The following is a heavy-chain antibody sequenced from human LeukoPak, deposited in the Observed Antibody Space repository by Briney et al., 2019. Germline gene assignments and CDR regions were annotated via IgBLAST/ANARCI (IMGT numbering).Heavy chain of an antibody. CDR3: ARDHYYDSSGYLVVSAFDI. CDR2: ITGDGSRT. Sequence: GGSLRLSCAASGFTFSSDWMHWVRQAPGQGLVWASYITGDGSRTTYADSVKGRFTISRDNAKNSLYPQMNSLRAEDTAVYYCARDHYYDSSGYLVVSAFDIWGQGTMVTVSS. V-gene: IGHV3-74*01. D-gene: IGHD3-22*01. J-gene: IGHJ3*02. CDR1: GFTFSSDW.